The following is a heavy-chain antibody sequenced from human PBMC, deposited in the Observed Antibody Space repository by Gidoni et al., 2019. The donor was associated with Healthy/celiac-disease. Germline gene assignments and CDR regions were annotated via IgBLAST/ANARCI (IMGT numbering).Heavy chain of an antibody. D-gene: IGHD6-13*01. V-gene: IGHV1-69*01. CDR1: DGTFRSYA. Sequence: QVQLVQSGAAVKKPGSAGKVSCTASDGTFRSYAISWVRQTRGQGLEWRGGIIPIFGTAHYAQKFQGRVTITADESTSTAYMELSSLRAEDTAVHYCAQLSAAGLYDYGMHVWGQGTTVTVSS. CDR3: AQLSAAGLYDYGMHV. CDR2: IIPIFGTA. J-gene: IGHJ6*02.